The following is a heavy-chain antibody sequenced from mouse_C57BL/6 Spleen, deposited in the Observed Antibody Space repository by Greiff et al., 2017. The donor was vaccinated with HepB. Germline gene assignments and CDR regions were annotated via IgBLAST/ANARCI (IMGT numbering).Heavy chain of an antibody. CDR1: GYAFSSSW. CDR3: ARHDTEFAY. Sequence: QVQLQQSGPELVKPGASVKISCKASGYAFSSSWMNWVKQRPGKGLEWIGRIYPGDGDTNYNGKFKGKATLTADKSSSTAYMQLSSLTSEDSAVYFCARHDTEFAYWGQGTLVTVSA. CDR2: IYPGDGDT. J-gene: IGHJ3*01. V-gene: IGHV1-82*01.